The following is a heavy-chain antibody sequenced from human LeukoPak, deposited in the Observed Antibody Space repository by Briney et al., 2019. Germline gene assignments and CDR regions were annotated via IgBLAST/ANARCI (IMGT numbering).Heavy chain of an antibody. J-gene: IGHJ5*02. D-gene: IGHD3-3*01. Sequence: PSETLSLTCTVSGGSISSSSYYWGWIRQPPGKGLEWTGSIYYSGSTYYNPSLKSRVTISVDTSKNQFSLRMSSVTATDTAVYYCARHSGLRSPSDPWGQGALVTVSS. CDR1: GGSISSSSYY. CDR2: IYYSGST. V-gene: IGHV4-39*01. CDR3: ARHSGLRSPSDP.